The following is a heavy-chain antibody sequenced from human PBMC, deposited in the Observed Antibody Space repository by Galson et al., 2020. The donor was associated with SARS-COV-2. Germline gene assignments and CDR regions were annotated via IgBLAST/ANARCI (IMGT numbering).Heavy chain of an antibody. CDR2: TKGDGSER. V-gene: IGHV3-7*01. CDR1: GFTSKDHW. CDR3: TREGWQGGY. Sequence: GGSLSLYCAVYGFTSKDHWISSVRPAPGKALERVANTKGDGSERNYVDSVKGQFSISRDNAVNSLYLQMNSLRGEDTAVYYCTREGWQGGYWGQGTRVTVSS. J-gene: IGHJ4*02. D-gene: IGHD6-19*01.